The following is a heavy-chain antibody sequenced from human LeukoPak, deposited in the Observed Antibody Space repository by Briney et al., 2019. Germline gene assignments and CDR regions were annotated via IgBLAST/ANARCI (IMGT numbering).Heavy chain of an antibody. Sequence: GESMRLACALYGFTFSTYGMHWDRQAPGKGLEWVAVISYDGSDKYYADSVKGRFTISRDNSKNTLYLQMNSLRAEDTAVYYCAKWWDYWGQGTLVTVSS. CDR3: AKWWDY. CDR2: ISYDGSDK. D-gene: IGHD2-15*01. CDR1: GFTFSTYG. V-gene: IGHV3-30*18. J-gene: IGHJ4*02.